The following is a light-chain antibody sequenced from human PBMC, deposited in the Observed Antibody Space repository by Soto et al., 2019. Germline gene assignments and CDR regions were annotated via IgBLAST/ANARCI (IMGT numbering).Light chain of an antibody. Sequence: DIQMTQSPSSLSASVGDRVTITCRASQSISRYLNWYQHKPGKAPKLLIYGTSSLKSGVPSRFSGSGSGTEFTLTISSLQPDDFATYYCQQYNGYSVTFGQGTKVEIK. CDR1: QSISRY. CDR3: QQYNGYSVT. CDR2: GTS. V-gene: IGKV1-5*01. J-gene: IGKJ1*01.